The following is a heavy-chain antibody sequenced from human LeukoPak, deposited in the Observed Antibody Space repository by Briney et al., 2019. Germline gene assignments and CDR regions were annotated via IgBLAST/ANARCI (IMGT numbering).Heavy chain of an antibody. V-gene: IGHV4-30-2*01. Sequence: SETLSLTCAVSGDSISTGGYSWSRIRQPPGKGLEWIGYSYHSGSTYYNASLKSRVTISVDRSKNQFSLMLSSVTAADTAVYYCARLPGYSYGSPYWGQGTLVTVSS. D-gene: IGHD5-18*01. CDR1: GDSISTGGYS. CDR3: ARLPGYSYGSPY. CDR2: SYHSGST. J-gene: IGHJ4*02.